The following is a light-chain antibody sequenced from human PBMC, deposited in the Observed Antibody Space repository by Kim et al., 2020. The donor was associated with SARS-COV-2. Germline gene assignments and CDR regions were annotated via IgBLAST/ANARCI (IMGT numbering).Light chain of an antibody. CDR1: SSDVVSYNL. CDR3: CSYADSSWV. Sequence: GQSITISCTGTSSDVVSYNLVSWYQQNPVKAPKVMIYEVSTRPSGVSDRFSGSKSGNTASLTISGLQAEDEADYYCCSYADSSWVFGGGTQLTVL. J-gene: IGLJ3*02. V-gene: IGLV2-23*02. CDR2: EVS.